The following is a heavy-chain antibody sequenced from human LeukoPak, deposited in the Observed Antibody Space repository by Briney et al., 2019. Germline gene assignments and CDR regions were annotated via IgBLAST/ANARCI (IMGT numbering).Heavy chain of an antibody. D-gene: IGHD3-10*01. J-gene: IGHJ5*02. CDR2: IYYSGST. CDR3: ARHGRYITMVRGMATFDP. Sequence: PSETLSLTCAVYGGSFSGYYWSWIRQPPGKGLEWIGSIYYSGSTYYNPSLKSRVTISVDTSKNQFSLKLSSVTAADTAVYYCARHGRYITMVRGMATFDPWGQGTLVTVSS. V-gene: IGHV4-34*01. CDR1: GGSFSGYY.